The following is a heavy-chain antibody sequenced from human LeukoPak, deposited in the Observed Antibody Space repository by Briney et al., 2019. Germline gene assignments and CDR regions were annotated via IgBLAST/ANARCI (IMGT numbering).Heavy chain of an antibody. CDR1: GFTFSTYW. CDR2: IKKDGSET. CDR3: ARDGAARGSGSFGD. J-gene: IGHJ4*02. D-gene: IGHD3-10*01. Sequence: PGGSLRLSCAASGFTFSTYWMSWVRQAPGKGLEWVANIKKDGSETFYVDSVKGRFTISRDNAKNSLFLQMNSLRADDTAVYFCARDGAARGSGSFGDWGQGTLVSVSS. V-gene: IGHV3-7*03.